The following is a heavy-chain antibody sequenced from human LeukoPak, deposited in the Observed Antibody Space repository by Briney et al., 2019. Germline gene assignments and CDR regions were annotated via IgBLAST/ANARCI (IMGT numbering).Heavy chain of an antibody. CDR1: GFTFSSYA. J-gene: IGHJ4*02. Sequence: GGSLRLSCAASGFTFSSYAMSWVRQAPGKGLEGVSAIRGSGCSTYYEDSVKGRFTISRDNSKNTLYLQMNSLRAEDTAVYYCASGDIVLLVYALAQVYFDYWGQGTLVTVSS. CDR3: ASGDIVLLVYALAQVYFDY. V-gene: IGHV3-23*01. D-gene: IGHD2-8*01. CDR2: IRGSGCST.